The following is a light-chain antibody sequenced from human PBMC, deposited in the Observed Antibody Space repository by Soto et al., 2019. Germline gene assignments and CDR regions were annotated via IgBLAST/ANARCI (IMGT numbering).Light chain of an antibody. J-gene: IGLJ2*01. Sequence: QSALTQPASVSGSPGQSITISCTGPSSDVGYYNYVSWYQQHPGKATKVLMYEVRNRPSGASSRFSGSKSGNTAFLTISGLQPEDEADYYCSSYTRSSSVLFGGGTKLTVL. CDR1: SSDVGYYNY. CDR2: EVR. V-gene: IGLV2-14*01. CDR3: SSYTRSSSVL.